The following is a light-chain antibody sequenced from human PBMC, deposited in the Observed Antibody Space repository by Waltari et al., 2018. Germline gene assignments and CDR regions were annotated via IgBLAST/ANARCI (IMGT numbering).Light chain of an antibody. CDR3: QHYDNSHPLT. J-gene: IGKJ4*01. V-gene: IGKV3-20*01. CDR1: QSVSSSH. CDR2: GAS. Sequence: IVLTQSPRTLSLSPGDRATLSCSASQSVSSSHIVWYQQKPRQAPRLLIYGASTRATGIPDRFSGSGSGTDFTLTISRLEPEDFEVYYCQHYDNSHPLTFGGGTKVEI.